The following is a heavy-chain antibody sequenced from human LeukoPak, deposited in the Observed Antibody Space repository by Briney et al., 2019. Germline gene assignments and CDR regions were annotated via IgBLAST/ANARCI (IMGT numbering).Heavy chain of an antibody. CDR2: INPNSGGT. CDR3: ARVRHPDYYDSSGPLHDTFDM. CDR1: GYTFTGYY. J-gene: IGHJ3*02. D-gene: IGHD3-22*01. Sequence: ASVKLSCKASGYTFTGYYMHWVRQAPGQGLEWMGWINPNSGGTNYAQKFQGRVTMTRDTSISTAYMELSRLRSDDTAVYYCARVRHPDYYDSSGPLHDTFDMWGQGTVVTVSS. V-gene: IGHV1-2*02.